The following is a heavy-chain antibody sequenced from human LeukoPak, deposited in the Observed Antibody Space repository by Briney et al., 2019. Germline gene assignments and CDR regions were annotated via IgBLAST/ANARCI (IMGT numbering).Heavy chain of an antibody. J-gene: IGHJ4*02. CDR2: IYTSGST. CDR1: GGSISSGSYY. CDR3: ARGYYDFWSAVGFDY. D-gene: IGHD3-3*01. Sequence: SETLSLTCTVSGGSISSGSYYWSWIRQPAGKGLEWIGRIYTSGSTNYNPSLKSRVAISVDTSKNQFSLKLSSVTAADTAVYCCARGYYDFWSAVGFDYWGQGTLVTVSS. V-gene: IGHV4-61*02.